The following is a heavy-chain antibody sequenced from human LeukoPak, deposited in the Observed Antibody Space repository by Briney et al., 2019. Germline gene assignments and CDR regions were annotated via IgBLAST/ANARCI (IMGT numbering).Heavy chain of an antibody. CDR1: GFSFTTSGVG. Sequence: SGPTLVNPTQTLTLTCAFSGFSFTTSGVGVGWIRQPPGKALEWLALLYWDGDSRYSLSLKNRLTITKDTSNNQVVLRMINMDPVDTVTYFCAHSLGRRKDYYYMDVWGKGTTVTVSS. V-gene: IGHV2-5*02. CDR2: LYWDGDS. J-gene: IGHJ6*03. CDR3: AHSLGRRKDYYYMDV.